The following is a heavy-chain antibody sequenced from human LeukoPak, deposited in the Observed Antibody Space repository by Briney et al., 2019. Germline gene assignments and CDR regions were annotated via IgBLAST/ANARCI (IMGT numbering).Heavy chain of an antibody. CDR1: GFTVSSNY. J-gene: IGHJ4*02. D-gene: IGHD4-23*01. CDR2: IYSGGST. CDR3: ARGRPHGNDY. V-gene: IGHV3-53*01. Sequence: QPGGSLRLSCAASGFTVSSNYMSWVRQAPGKGLEWVSVIYSGGSTYYADSVKGRFSISRDDAKNTLYLQMNSLRVEDTAVYYCARGRPHGNDYWGQGTLVTVSS.